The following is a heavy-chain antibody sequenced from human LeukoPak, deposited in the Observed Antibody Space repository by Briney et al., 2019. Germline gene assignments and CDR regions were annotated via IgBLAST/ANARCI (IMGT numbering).Heavy chain of an antibody. CDR3: ARGVGYCTNGVCYMSWFDP. V-gene: IGHV4-39*07. D-gene: IGHD2-8*01. Sequence: SETLSHTCTVSGGSISSSSYYWGWIRQPPGKGLEWIGSIYYSGSTYYNPSLKSRVTISVDTSKNQFSLKLSSVTAADTAVYYCARGVGYCTNGVCYMSWFDPWGQGTLVTVSS. CDR2: IYYSGST. CDR1: GGSISSSSYY. J-gene: IGHJ5*02.